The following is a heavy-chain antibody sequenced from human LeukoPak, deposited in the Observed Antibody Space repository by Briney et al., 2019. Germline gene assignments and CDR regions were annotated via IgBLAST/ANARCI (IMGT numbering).Heavy chain of an antibody. D-gene: IGHD2-2*01. CDR3: ATGAVPAAMDEYYYYYGMDV. CDR2: IYTSGST. V-gene: IGHV4-4*07. J-gene: IGHJ6*02. CDR1: GGSISSYY. Sequence: PSETLPLTCTVSGGSISSYYWSWIRQPAGKGLEWIGRIYTSGSTNYNPSLKSRVTMSVDTSKNQFSLKLSSVTAADTAVYYCATGAVPAAMDEYYYYYGMDVWGQGTTVTVSS.